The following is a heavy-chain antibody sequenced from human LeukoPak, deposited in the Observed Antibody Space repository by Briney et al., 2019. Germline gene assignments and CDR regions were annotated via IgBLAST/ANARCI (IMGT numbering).Heavy chain of an antibody. CDR3: AKDGDYDYLSNGMDV. Sequence: GGSLRLSCAASGFTFSTYAMSWVRQAPGKGLEWVSGIIGNGRRTSYADSVKGRFTISRDNSKNTLYLQMNSLRAEDTAVYYCAKDGDYDYLSNGMDVWGQGTTVTVSS. CDR1: GFTFSTYA. D-gene: IGHD5-12*01. CDR2: IIGNGRRT. J-gene: IGHJ6*02. V-gene: IGHV3-23*01.